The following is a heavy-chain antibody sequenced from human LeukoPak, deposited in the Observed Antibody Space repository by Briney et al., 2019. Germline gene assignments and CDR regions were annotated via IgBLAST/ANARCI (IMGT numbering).Heavy chain of an antibody. V-gene: IGHV4-30-2*01. Sequence: SQTLSLTCDVSGGSISSGLYSWSWIRQPLGKGLEWIGYIYHTGSTYYNPSLKSRVTISVDTSKNQFSLRLSSVTAADTAVYYCARLQYCSGTSCYWFDPWGQGTLITVSS. CDR2: IYHTGST. CDR1: GGSISSGLYS. CDR3: ARLQYCSGTSCYWFDP. D-gene: IGHD2-2*01. J-gene: IGHJ5*02.